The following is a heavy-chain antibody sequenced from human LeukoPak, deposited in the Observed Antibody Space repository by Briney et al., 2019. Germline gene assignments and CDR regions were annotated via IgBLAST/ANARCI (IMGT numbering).Heavy chain of an antibody. CDR1: GYTFTSYA. Sequence: GASVKVSCKASGYTFTSYAMNWVRQAPGQGLEWMGWINTNTGNPTYAQGFTGPFVFSLDTSVSTAYLQISSLKAEDTAVYYCARANSDFWSGYRVDFDYWGQGTLVTVSS. J-gene: IGHJ4*02. D-gene: IGHD3-3*01. CDR3: ARANSDFWSGYRVDFDY. CDR2: INTNTGNP. V-gene: IGHV7-4-1*02.